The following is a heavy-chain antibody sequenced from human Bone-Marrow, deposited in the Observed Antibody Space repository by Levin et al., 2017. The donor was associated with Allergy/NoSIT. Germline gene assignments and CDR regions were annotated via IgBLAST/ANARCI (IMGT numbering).Heavy chain of an antibody. J-gene: IGHJ3*02. D-gene: IGHD3-10*01. CDR1: GDSMSSYY. CDR2: IYYSGST. CDR3: ARVGVYNNSHFGDAFDI. Sequence: GSLRLSCTVSGDSMSSYYWSWIRQSPGKGLEWIGHIYYSGSTTYNPSLKSRVTISQDTSSNQFSLNLNSVTAADTALYYCARVGVYNNSHFGDAFDIWGQGTLVTVSS. V-gene: IGHV4-59*01.